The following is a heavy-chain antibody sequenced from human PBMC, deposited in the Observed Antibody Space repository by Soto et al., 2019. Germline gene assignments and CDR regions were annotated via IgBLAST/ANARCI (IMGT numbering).Heavy chain of an antibody. CDR1: GFTFSNYA. D-gene: IGHD1-26*01. V-gene: IGHV3-23*01. CDR2: ISGGGGGT. J-gene: IGHJ4*02. CDR3: AKGAFAVGDTNYFFEY. Sequence: EVQLLESGGDLEQPGGSLRLSCAASGFTFSNYAMNWVRQAPGKGLEWVSSISGGGGGTYYADAVKGRFTISRDNSRNMLYLQMNSLRAEDTAEYYCAKGAFAVGDTNYFFEYWGQGTLVTVSS.